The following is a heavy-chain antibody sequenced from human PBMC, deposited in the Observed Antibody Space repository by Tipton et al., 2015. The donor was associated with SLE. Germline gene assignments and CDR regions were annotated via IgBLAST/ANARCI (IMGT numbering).Heavy chain of an antibody. Sequence: TLSLTCTVSGGSISSYYWSWIRQPPGKGLEWIGYIYTSGSTNYNPSLKSRVTISVDTSKNQVSLKLSSVTAADTAVYYCARGAGVLFGVVIGCYFDYWGQGTLVTASS. D-gene: IGHD3-3*01. V-gene: IGHV4-59*01. CDR2: IYTSGST. CDR3: ARGAGVLFGVVIGCYFDY. J-gene: IGHJ4*02. CDR1: GGSISSYY.